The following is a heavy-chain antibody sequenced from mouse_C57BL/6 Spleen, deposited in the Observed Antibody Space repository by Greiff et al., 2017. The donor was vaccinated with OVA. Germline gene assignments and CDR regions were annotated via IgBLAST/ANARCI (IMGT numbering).Heavy chain of an antibody. J-gene: IGHJ1*03. CDR1: GYTFTSYW. CDR2: IYPGNSDT. Sequence: EVQLQQSGTVLARPGASVKMSCKTSGYTFTSYWMHWVKQRPGQGLEWIGAIYPGNSDTSYNQKFKGKAKLTAVTSASTAYMELSSLTNEDSAVYYCTRSYYGSSYGYFDVWGTGTTVTVSS. CDR3: TRSYYGSSYGYFDV. D-gene: IGHD1-1*01. V-gene: IGHV1-5*01.